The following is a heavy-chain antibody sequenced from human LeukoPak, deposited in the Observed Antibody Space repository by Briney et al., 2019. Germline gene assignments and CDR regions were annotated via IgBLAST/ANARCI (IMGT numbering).Heavy chain of an antibody. D-gene: IGHD2-2*01. Sequence: ASVKASCKASGYTFTDYYIHWVRQAPGQGLGWMGWINPKSGGTNYAQKFQVRVTMTRDTSITTAYMELSGLRSDDTAVYYCATYYCSSITCTPIDPWGQGTLVTVSS. V-gene: IGHV1-2*02. CDR3: ATYYCSSITCTPIDP. CDR1: GYTFTDYY. J-gene: IGHJ5*02. CDR2: INPKSGGT.